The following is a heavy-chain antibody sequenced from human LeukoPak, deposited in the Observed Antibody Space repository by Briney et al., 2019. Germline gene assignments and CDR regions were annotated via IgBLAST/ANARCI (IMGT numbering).Heavy chain of an antibody. CDR2: IYYSGST. J-gene: IGHJ4*02. Sequence: KPSQTLSLTCTVSGGSISSGDYYWSWIRQPPGKGLEWIGYIYYSGSTYYNPSLKSRVTISVDTSKNQFSLKLSSVTAADTAVYYCARVFPVFLSDRRYLDWIPHPYFDYWGQGTLVTVSS. CDR1: GGSISSGDYY. D-gene: IGHD3-9*01. V-gene: IGHV4-30-4*08. CDR3: ARVFPVFLSDRRYLDWIPHPYFDY.